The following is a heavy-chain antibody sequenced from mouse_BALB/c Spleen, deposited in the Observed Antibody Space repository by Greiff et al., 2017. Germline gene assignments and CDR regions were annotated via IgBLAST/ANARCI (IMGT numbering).Heavy chain of an antibody. CDR1: GFTFSSYG. CDR2: ISSGGSYT. V-gene: IGHV5-6*01. J-gene: IGHJ4*01. D-gene: IGHD1-1*01. Sequence: EVMLVESGGDLVKPGGSLKLSCAASGFTFSSYGMSWVRQTPDKRLEWVATISSGGSYTYYPDSVKGRFTISRDNAKNTLYLQMSSLKSEDTAMYYCARATVVARGNAMDYWGQGTSVTVSS. CDR3: ARATVVARGNAMDY.